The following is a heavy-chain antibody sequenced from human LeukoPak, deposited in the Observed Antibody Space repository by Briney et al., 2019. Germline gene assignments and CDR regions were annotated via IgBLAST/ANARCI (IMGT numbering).Heavy chain of an antibody. CDR1: GXTFSSYA. CDR2: ICGSGGST. J-gene: IGHJ4*02. Sequence: PGGSLRLSCAASGXTFSSYAMSWVRQAPGKGLEWVSGICGSGGSTNYADSVKGRFTISRDNSKNTLYLQMNSLRAEDTAVYYCAKGARPGPDCNGGRCSGELDSWGQGTLVTVSS. D-gene: IGHD2-15*01. CDR3: AKGARPGPDCNGGRCSGELDS. V-gene: IGHV3-23*01.